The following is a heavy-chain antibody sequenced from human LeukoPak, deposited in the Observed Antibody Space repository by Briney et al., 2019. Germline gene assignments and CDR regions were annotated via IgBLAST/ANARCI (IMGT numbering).Heavy chain of an antibody. Sequence: GASVKVSCKASGYTFTSYYMHWVRQAPGQGLEWMGIINPSGGSTSYAQKFQGRVTMTRDMSTSTVYMELSSLRSEDTAVYYCARGGGASYSFWSGYLNSYYYYYYMDVWGKGTTVTVSS. CDR3: ARGGGASYSFWSGYLNSYYYYYYMDV. D-gene: IGHD3-3*01. CDR2: INPSGGST. CDR1: GYTFTSYY. J-gene: IGHJ6*03. V-gene: IGHV1-46*01.